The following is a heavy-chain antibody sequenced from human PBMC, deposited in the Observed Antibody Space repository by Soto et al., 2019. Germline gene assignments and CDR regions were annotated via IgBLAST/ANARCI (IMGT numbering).Heavy chain of an antibody. V-gene: IGHV3-15*07. CDR3: TTDPLRLVVAATQGGYYYYGMDV. J-gene: IGHJ6*02. Sequence: GGSLRLSCAASGFTFSNAWMNWARQATGKGLEWVGRIKSKTDGGTTDYAAPVKGRFTISRDDSKNTLYLQMNSLKTEDTAVYYCTTDPLRLVVAATQGGYYYYGMDVWGQGTTVTVSS. CDR2: IKSKTDGGTT. CDR1: GFTFSNAW. D-gene: IGHD2-15*01.